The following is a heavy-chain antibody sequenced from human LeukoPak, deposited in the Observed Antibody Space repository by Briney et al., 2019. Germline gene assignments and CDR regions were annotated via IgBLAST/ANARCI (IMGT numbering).Heavy chain of an antibody. CDR1: GYTLTELS. Sequence: GASVKVSCKVSGYTLTELSMHWVRQAPGKGLEWMGGFDPEDGETIYAQKFQGRVTTTEDTSTDTAYMELSSLRSEDTAVYYCATDRGHYYGSGSFDYWGQGTLVTVSS. CDR3: ATDRGHYYGSGSFDY. D-gene: IGHD3-10*01. CDR2: FDPEDGET. J-gene: IGHJ4*02. V-gene: IGHV1-24*01.